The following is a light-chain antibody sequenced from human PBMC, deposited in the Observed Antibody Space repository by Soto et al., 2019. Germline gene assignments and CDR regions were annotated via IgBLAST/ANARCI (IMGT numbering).Light chain of an antibody. CDR1: QSLLHSNGYNY. V-gene: IGKV2-28*01. CDR2: LGS. Sequence: DIVMTQSPLSLPVTPGEPASISCRSSQSLLHSNGYNYLDWYLQKPGQSPQLLIYLGSNRASGVXDXXSGSGSGKDFTLKISRVEAEDVGVYYCMQALQTQFTFGPGTKVDIK. CDR3: MQALQTQFT. J-gene: IGKJ3*01.